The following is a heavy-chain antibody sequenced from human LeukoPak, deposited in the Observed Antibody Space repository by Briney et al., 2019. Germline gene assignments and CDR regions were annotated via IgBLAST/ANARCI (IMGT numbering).Heavy chain of an antibody. CDR1: GFTLSNYG. CDR3: AKVSGFKITFGGVID. J-gene: IGHJ4*02. V-gene: IGHV3-30*18. CDR2: ISFDGGVT. Sequence: GGSLRLSCTASGFTLSNYGMHWVRQAPGKGLEWVAVISFDGGVTYYADSVKGRFTISRDNSKNTLYLQMNSLRAEDTAVFYCAKVSGFKITFGGVIDWGQGTPVTVSS. D-gene: IGHD3-16*02.